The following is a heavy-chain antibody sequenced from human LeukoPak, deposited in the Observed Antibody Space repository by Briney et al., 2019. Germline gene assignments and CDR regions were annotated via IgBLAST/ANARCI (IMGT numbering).Heavy chain of an antibody. Sequence: PGGSLRLSCAASGFSFSTYWMSWVRQAPGKGLEWVANIKQDGSEKYYVDSAKGRFTISRDNAKNSLYLQMNSLRAEDTAVYYCARELERLFDPWGQGTLVTVSS. J-gene: IGHJ5*02. V-gene: IGHV3-7*01. CDR3: ARELERLFDP. D-gene: IGHD1-1*01. CDR2: IKQDGSEK. CDR1: GFSFSTYW.